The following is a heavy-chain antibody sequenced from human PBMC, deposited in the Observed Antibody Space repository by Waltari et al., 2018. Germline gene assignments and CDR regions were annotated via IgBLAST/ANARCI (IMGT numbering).Heavy chain of an antibody. J-gene: IGHJ1*01. D-gene: IGHD6-13*01. CDR2: LYHSGST. CDR3: ARGGYSSSWYLEYFQH. CDR1: GYSISTGYC. V-gene: IGHV4-38-2*02. Sequence: QVQLQESGPGLVKPSETLSPTCTVSGYSISTGYCLGWIRQPPGKGLEWIGSLYHSGSTYYNPSLKSRVTVSVDTSKNQFSLKLSSVTAADTAVYYCARGGYSSSWYLEYFQHWGQGTLVTVSS.